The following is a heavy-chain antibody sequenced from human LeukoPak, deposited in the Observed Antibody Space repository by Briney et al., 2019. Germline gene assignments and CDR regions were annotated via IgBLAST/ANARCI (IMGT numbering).Heavy chain of an antibody. V-gene: IGHV3-69-1*01. J-gene: IGHJ4*02. CDR2: ISSSSTI. CDR1: GFIFRNYY. CDR3: ARERWDYSIDY. Sequence: PGGSLRLSCAASGFIFRNYYMSWIRQAPGKGLEWVSYISSSSTIYYADSVKGRFTISRDNAKNLLYLQMNSLRAEDTAVYYCARERWDYSIDYWGQGTLVTVSS. D-gene: IGHD4-11*01.